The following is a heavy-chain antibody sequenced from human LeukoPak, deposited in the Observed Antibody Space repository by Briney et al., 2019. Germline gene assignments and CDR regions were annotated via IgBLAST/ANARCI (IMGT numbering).Heavy chain of an antibody. Sequence: PGGSLRLSCSASGFTFTSYAMSWVRQAPGKGLEWVSGINWNGGSTGYADSVKGRFTISRDNAKNSLYLQMNSLRAEDTALYYCARDVVTMVRGVIYWFDPWGQGTLVTVSS. CDR2: INWNGGST. CDR1: GFTFTSYA. CDR3: ARDVVTMVRGVIYWFDP. V-gene: IGHV3-20*04. D-gene: IGHD3-10*01. J-gene: IGHJ5*02.